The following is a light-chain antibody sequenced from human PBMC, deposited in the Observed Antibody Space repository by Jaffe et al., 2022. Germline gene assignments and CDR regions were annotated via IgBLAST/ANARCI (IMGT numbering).Light chain of an antibody. CDR3: TSYTSSDTVV. CDR2: EVT. Sequence: QSALTQPASVSGSPGQSITISCTGTNSDVGRYNYVSWFQQHPGEAPKLMIYEVTNRPSGVSDRFSGSKSGNTASLTISGLQAEDEADYYCTSYTSSDTVVFGGGTKLTVL. CDR1: NSDVGRYNY. V-gene: IGLV2-14*01. J-gene: IGLJ2*01.